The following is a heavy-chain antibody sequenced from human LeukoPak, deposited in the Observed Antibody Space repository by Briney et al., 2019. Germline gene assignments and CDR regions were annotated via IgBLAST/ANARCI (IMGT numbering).Heavy chain of an antibody. J-gene: IGHJ4*02. CDR1: GYNFTTYW. CDR2: IYPVDSKT. D-gene: IGHD6-19*01. Sequence: GESLKISCKGSGYNFTTYWIGWVRQMPGKGLEWMGIIYPVDSKTRYSPSFQGQVTISADKSISTAYLQWSSLKASDTAMYYCARSEQYSSGWYEDYWGQGTLVTVSS. CDR3: ARSEQYSSGWYEDY. V-gene: IGHV5-51*01.